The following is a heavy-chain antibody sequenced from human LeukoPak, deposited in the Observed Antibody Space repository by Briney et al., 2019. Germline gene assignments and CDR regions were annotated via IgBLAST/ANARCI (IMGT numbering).Heavy chain of an antibody. V-gene: IGHV1-69*01. Sequence: GASVKVSCKTSGDTFSSYGITWVQQAPGQGLEWMGGIIPIFGTANYAQNFQGRLTIIADESTRITYMELSNLRSEDTAVYYCARESTNYYDSDGYYYGPVYWGQGALVTVSS. CDR2: IIPIFGTA. CDR1: GDTFSSYG. CDR3: ARESTNYYDSDGYYYGPVY. J-gene: IGHJ4*02. D-gene: IGHD3-22*01.